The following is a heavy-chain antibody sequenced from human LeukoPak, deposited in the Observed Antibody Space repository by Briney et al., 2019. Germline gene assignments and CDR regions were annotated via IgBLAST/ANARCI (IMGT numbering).Heavy chain of an antibody. Sequence: SETLSLTCAVYGGSFSGYYWSWIRQPPGKGLEWIGEINHSGSTNYNPSLKSRVTISVDTSKNLFSLKLSSVTAADTAVYYCARGLSGYWDYYYYYGMDVWGQGTTVTVSS. V-gene: IGHV4-34*01. J-gene: IGHJ6*02. CDR3: ARGLSGYWDYYYYYGMDV. CDR2: INHSGST. CDR1: GGSFSGYY. D-gene: IGHD3-3*01.